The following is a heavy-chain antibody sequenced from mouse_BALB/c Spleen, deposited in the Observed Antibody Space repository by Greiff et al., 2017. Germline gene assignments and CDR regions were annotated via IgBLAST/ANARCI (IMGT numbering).Heavy chain of an antibody. V-gene: IGHV1-69*02. CDR1: GYTFTSYW. Sequence: QVQLQQSGAELVKPGASVKLSCKASGYTFTSYWMHWVKQRPGQGLEWIGEIDPSDSYTNYNQKFKGKATLTVDKSSSTAYMQLSSLTSEDSAVYYCARGDYRYSYYFDYWGQGTTLTVSS. D-gene: IGHD2-14*01. J-gene: IGHJ2*01. CDR2: IDPSDSYT. CDR3: ARGDYRYSYYFDY.